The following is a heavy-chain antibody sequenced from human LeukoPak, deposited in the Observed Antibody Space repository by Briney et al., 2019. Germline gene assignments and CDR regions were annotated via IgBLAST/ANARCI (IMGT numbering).Heavy chain of an antibody. Sequence: ASVKVSCKASGGTFSSYAISWVRQAPGRGLEWMGGIIPIFGTANYAQKFQGRVTITADESTSTAYMELSSLRSEDTAVYYCATLSYYDSDPWGQGTLVTVSS. D-gene: IGHD3-22*01. CDR2: IIPIFGTA. V-gene: IGHV1-69*13. J-gene: IGHJ5*02. CDR3: ATLSYYDSDP. CDR1: GGTFSSYA.